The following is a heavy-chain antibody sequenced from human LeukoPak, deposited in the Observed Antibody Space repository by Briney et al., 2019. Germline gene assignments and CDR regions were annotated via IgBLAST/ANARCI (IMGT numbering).Heavy chain of an antibody. CDR1: GYSFTSQG. J-gene: IGHJ4*02. CDR2: INTNTGNP. CDR3: ARGRNYYGSGSYSAEYYFDY. D-gene: IGHD3-10*01. V-gene: IGHV7-4-1*02. Sequence: ASVKVSCKASGYSFTSQGMNWVRQAPGQGLEWMGWINTNTGNPTYAQGFTGRFVFSLDTSVSTAYLQISSLKAEDTAVYYCARGRNYYGSGSYSAEYYFDYWGQGTLVTVSS.